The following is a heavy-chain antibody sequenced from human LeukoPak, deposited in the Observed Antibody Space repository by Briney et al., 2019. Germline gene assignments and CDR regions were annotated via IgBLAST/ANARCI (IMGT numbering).Heavy chain of an antibody. Sequence: TGGSLRLSCAASGFTVSSNYMSWVRQAPGKGLEWVSVIYSGGSTYYADSVKGRFTISRDNSKNTLYLQMNSLRAEDTAVYYCARGTISDFWSGYYTRSPMDVWGQGTTVTVSS. CDR2: IYSGGST. D-gene: IGHD3-3*01. J-gene: IGHJ6*02. CDR1: GFTVSSNY. V-gene: IGHV3-66*01. CDR3: ARGTISDFWSGYYTRSPMDV.